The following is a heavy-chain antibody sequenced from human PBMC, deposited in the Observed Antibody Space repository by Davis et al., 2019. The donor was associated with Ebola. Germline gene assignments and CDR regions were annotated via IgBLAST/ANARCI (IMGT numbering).Heavy chain of an antibody. CDR2: INPYNGNT. CDR1: GYTFTSYG. V-gene: IGHV1-18*01. Sequence: ASVKVSCKASGYTFTSYGISWVRQAPGQGLEWMGWINPYNGNTNYAQKLQGRVTMTTDTSTSTAYMELRSLRSDDTAVYSRARGNQPGYSHGPYYYDGVDVWGQGTTVTVSS. J-gene: IGHJ6*02. CDR3: ARGNQPGYSHGPYYYDGVDV. D-gene: IGHD5-18*01.